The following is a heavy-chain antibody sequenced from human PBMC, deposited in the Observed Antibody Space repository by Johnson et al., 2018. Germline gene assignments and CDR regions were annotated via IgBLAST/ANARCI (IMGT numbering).Heavy chain of an antibody. J-gene: IGHJ6*03. Sequence: VQLVQSGGALVQXGGSLRLXCAASGFTLNTSAMNWVRQAPGKGLEWVSSISASGRSTYYTDSVKGRFTISRDNSKNTLFLQMNSRRVEATAVYYCAKGSSTVRGVFDYNYMDVWGKGTTVTVSS. V-gene: IGHV3-23*04. CDR2: ISASGRST. CDR1: GFTLNTSA. D-gene: IGHD3-10*01. CDR3: AKGSSTVRGVFDYNYMDV.